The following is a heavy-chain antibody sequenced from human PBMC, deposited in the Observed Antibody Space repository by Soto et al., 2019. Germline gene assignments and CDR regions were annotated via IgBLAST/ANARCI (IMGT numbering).Heavy chain of an antibody. D-gene: IGHD3-3*01. CDR3: ARESLRFLEWSFYY. CDR1: GFTFSNYE. CDR2: ISTSGSPI. J-gene: IGHJ4*02. Sequence: GGSLRLSCAASGFTFSNYEMNWGLQSPVEGLECLAYISTSGSPIYYADSVKGRFTIPRDDAKNSLYLQMNNLRAEDAAVYYCARESLRFLEWSFYYWGQGTLVTVSS. V-gene: IGHV3-48*03.